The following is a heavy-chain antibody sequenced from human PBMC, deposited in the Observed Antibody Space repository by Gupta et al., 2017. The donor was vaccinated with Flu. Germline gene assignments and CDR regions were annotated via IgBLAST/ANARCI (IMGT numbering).Heavy chain of an antibody. CDR3: TTEVDDSSGYFGY. Sequence: EVQLVESGGGLVKPGGSLRLSCAASGFTFSNAWMSWVRQAPGKGLEWVGRIKSKTDGGTTDYAAPVKGRFTISRDDSKNTLYLQMKSLKTEDTAVYYCTTEVDDSSGYFGYGGQGTLVTVSS. CDR2: IKSKTDGGTT. D-gene: IGHD3-22*01. CDR1: GFTFSNAW. J-gene: IGHJ4*02. V-gene: IGHV3-15*01.